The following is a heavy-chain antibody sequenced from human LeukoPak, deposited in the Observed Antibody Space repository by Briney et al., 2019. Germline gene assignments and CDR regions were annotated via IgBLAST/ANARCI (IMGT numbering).Heavy chain of an antibody. V-gene: IGHV3-23*01. CDR1: TFTFKRYA. J-gene: IGHJ4*02. D-gene: IGHD3-10*01. CDR3: AKNHYGSGSYYNGLDY. CDR2: ITGSGGTT. Sequence: GGSLRLSCAASTFTFKRYAMSWVRQAPGKGLEWVSAITGSGGTTYYADSVKGRFTIYRDNSKNTLYLQMNSLRAEDTAVYYCAKNHYGSGSYYNGLDYWGQGTLVTVSS.